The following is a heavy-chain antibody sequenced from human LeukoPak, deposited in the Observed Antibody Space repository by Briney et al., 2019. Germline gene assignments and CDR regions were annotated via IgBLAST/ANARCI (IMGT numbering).Heavy chain of an antibody. V-gene: IGHV4-34*01. CDR3: ARGRVANWNYGWFDP. CDR1: GGSFSGYY. D-gene: IGHD1-7*01. CDR2: INHSGST. Sequence: SETLSPTCAVYGGSFSGYYWSWIRQPPGKGLEWIGEINHSGSTNYNPSLKSRVTISVDTSKNQFSLKLSSVTAADTAVYYCARGRVANWNYGWFDPWGQGTLVTVSS. J-gene: IGHJ5*02.